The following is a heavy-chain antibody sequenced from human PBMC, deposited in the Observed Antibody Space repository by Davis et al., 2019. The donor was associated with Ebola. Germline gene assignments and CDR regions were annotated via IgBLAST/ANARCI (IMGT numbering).Heavy chain of an antibody. V-gene: IGHV4-39*07. Sequence: SETLSLTCTVSGGPISSSSHYWGWIRQPPGKGLEWIGEIYHTGDTNYNPSLKSRVTISVDTSKNQFSLRLNSVTAADTAVYYCARVNFCIGGSCYSHDHWGQGTLVTVSS. J-gene: IGHJ5*02. CDR3: ARVNFCIGGSCYSHDH. CDR2: IYHTGDT. D-gene: IGHD2-15*01. CDR1: GGPISSSSHY.